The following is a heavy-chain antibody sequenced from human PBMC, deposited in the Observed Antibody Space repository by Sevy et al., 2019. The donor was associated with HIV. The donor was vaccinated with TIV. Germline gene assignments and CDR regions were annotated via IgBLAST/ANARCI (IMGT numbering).Heavy chain of an antibody. CDR2: IKADGSDK. CDR1: GFTFSANW. V-gene: IGHV3-7*01. Sequence: GGYLRLSCAASGFTFSANWMNCVRQAPGKGLEWVANIKADGSDKQYVDSVEGRFTISRDNAKNLLFLQMNSLRIEDTAVYYCAHETFGRFESWGQGTPVSVSS. CDR3: AHETFGRFES. D-gene: IGHD3-16*01. J-gene: IGHJ4*02.